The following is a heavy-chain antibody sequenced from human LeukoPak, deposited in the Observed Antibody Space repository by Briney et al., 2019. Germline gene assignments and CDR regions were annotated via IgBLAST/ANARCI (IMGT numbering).Heavy chain of an antibody. V-gene: IGHV3-23*01. CDR1: GFTFSNYW. J-gene: IGHJ4*02. CDR3: AKEGPRSAYYYDSSGLIYYFDY. D-gene: IGHD3-22*01. Sequence: GGSLRLSSAASGFTFSNYWVHWVRQAPGKGLEWVSAISGSGGSTYYADSVKGRFTISRDNSKNTLYLQMNSLRAEDTAVYYCAKEGPRSAYYYDSSGLIYYFDYWGQGALVTVSS. CDR2: ISGSGGST.